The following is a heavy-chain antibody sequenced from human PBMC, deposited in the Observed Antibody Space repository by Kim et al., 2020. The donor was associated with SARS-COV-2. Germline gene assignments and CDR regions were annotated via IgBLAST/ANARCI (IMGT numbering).Heavy chain of an antibody. V-gene: IGHV4-4*02. Sequence: SETLSLTCAVSGGSISGSNWWSWVRQPPGKGLEWIGEIYHSGSTNYNPSLKSRVTISVDKSKNQFSLKLSSVTAADTAVYYCARVGGYERTFDYWGQGTLVTVSS. CDR3: ARVGGYERTFDY. J-gene: IGHJ4*02. D-gene: IGHD5-12*01. CDR2: IYHSGST. CDR1: GGSISGSNW.